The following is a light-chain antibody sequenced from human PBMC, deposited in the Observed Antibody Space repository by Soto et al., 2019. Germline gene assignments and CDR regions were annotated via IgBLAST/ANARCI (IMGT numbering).Light chain of an antibody. CDR1: QSVSSNY. V-gene: IGKV3-20*01. CDR3: QQYGSPWT. CDR2: GAS. Sequence: VLTQSPGTLSLSPGERATLSCRASQSVSSNYLAWYQQKPGQAPRLLIYGASSRATGIPDRFSGSGSGTDFTLTISRLEPEDFAVYYCQQYGSPWTFGQGTKVDI. J-gene: IGKJ1*01.